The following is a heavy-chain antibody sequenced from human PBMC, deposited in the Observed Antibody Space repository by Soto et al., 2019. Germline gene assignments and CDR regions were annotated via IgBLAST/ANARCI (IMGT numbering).Heavy chain of an antibody. V-gene: IGHV3-7*03. CDR3: ARIRANDYEIDY. CDR2: IKRDGSEQ. J-gene: IGHJ4*02. Sequence: EVQLVESGGGLVQPGGSLRLSCAASGFTFGFYWMTWVRQAPGKGLEWVANIKRDGSEQYYVDSVKARFTISRDNAKNSLFLQMNSLRAVDTAIYYCARIRANDYEIDYWGQGTLVTVSS. CDR1: GFTFGFYW. D-gene: IGHD4-17*01.